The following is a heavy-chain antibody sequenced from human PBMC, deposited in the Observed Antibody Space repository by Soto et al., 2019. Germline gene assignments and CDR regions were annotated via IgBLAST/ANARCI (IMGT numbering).Heavy chain of an antibody. CDR3: ARRWNYYLDF. V-gene: IGHV3-33*05. Sequence: QMQLVESGGGVVQPGRSLRLSCVASGFPFREFGMHGVRQAPGKGLEWVALISYDGSDYADSVKGRFTISRDDSRDTLFLHMDNLSPDDTGVYYCARRWNYYLDFWGQGTLVAVSS. CDR2: ISYDGSD. CDR1: GFPFREFG. D-gene: IGHD1-1*01. J-gene: IGHJ4*02.